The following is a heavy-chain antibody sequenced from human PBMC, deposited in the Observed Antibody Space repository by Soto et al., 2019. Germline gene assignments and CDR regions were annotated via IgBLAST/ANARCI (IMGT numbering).Heavy chain of an antibody. CDR1: GYTFTDHY. Sequence: QVQLVQSGAEVKKPGASVKVSCKASGYTFTDHYMHWVRQAPGQGPEWMGLINPIGGSTTYAEKFQGRVTMTIDTSTSTVYMALPSLRSDDTAVYYCAREGIRVSGPVYWGQGTLVTVSS. CDR2: INPIGGST. D-gene: IGHD6-19*01. J-gene: IGHJ4*02. CDR3: AREGIRVSGPVY. V-gene: IGHV1-46*01.